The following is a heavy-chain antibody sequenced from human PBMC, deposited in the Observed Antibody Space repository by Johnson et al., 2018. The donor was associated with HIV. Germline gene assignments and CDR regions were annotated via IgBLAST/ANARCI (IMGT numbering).Heavy chain of an antibody. CDR3: TTDRWYSYAFDI. CDR2: INSDESST. D-gene: IGHD2-21*02. Sequence: EVQLLESGGGLVQPGGSLRLSCAASGFTFSNYWMHWVRQAPGKGLVWVSRINSDESSTSYADSVKGRFTISRDNSRNTLYLQINSLRAEDTAVYYCTTDRWYSYAFDIWGQGTMVTVSS. V-gene: IGHV3-74*01. J-gene: IGHJ3*02. CDR1: GFTFSNYW.